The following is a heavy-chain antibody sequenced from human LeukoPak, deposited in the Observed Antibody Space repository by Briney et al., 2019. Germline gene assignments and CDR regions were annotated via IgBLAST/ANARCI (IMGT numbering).Heavy chain of an antibody. CDR3: ATQDILKSGYNYDSPVFDL. CDR2: ISWNSGSI. J-gene: IGHJ4*02. Sequence: PGGSLRLSCAASGFTFDDYAMHWVRQAPGKGLEWVSGISWNSGSIGYADSVKGRFTISRDNAKNSLYLQMNSLKTEDTAVYFCATQDILKSGYNYDSPVFDLWGQGALVTVST. D-gene: IGHD5-24*01. V-gene: IGHV3-9*01. CDR1: GFTFDDYA.